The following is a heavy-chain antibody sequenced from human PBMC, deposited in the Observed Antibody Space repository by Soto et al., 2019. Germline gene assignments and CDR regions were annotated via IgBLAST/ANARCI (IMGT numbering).Heavy chain of an antibody. D-gene: IGHD1-26*01. CDR1: GDSVSSNSAA. V-gene: IGHV6-1*01. Sequence: SQTLSLTCAISGDSVSSNSAAWNWIRQSPSRGLEWLGRTYYRSKWYNDYAVSVKSRITINPDTSKNQFSLQLNSVTPEDTAVYCCARDERIGWGYSGSYLAFDIWGQGTMVTVSS. CDR3: ARDERIGWGYSGSYLAFDI. CDR2: TYYRSKWYN. J-gene: IGHJ3*02.